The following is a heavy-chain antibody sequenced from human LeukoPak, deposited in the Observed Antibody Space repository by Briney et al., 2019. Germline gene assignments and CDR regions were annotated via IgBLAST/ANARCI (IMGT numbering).Heavy chain of an antibody. CDR3: ARDRQLFGVVIIDRYFDL. J-gene: IGHJ2*01. D-gene: IGHD3-3*01. CDR2: IYTSGST. CDR1: GGSISSYY. V-gene: IGHV4-4*07. Sequence: PSETLSLTCTVSGGSISSYYWSWIRQPAGKGLEWIGRIYTSGSTNYNPSLKSRVTMSVDTSKNQFSLKLSSVTAADTAVYYCARDRQLFGVVIIDRYFDLWGRGTLVTVSS.